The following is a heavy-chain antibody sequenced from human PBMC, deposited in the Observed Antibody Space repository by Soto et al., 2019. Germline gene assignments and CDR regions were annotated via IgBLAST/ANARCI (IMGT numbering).Heavy chain of an antibody. J-gene: IGHJ4*02. Sequence: QVQLVQSGAEVKKPGASVKVSCKASGYTFTSYAMHWVRQAPGQRLEWMGWINAGNGNTKYSQKFQGRVTITRDTYASTDYMELSSLRSEDTAVYYCARDLNWNCDPTKYFDYWGQGTLVTVSS. CDR2: INAGNGNT. CDR1: GYTFTSYA. V-gene: IGHV1-3*01. CDR3: ARDLNWNCDPTKYFDY. D-gene: IGHD1-7*01.